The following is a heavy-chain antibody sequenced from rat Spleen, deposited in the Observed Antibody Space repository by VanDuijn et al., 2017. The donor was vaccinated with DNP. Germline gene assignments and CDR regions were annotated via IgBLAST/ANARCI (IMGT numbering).Heavy chain of an antibody. D-gene: IGHD1-4*01. J-gene: IGHJ2*01. Sequence: EVQLQESGPGLVKPSQSLSLTCSVTGYSITSNYWGWIRKFPGNKMEYIGHITYSGTTNYNPSLKSRISITRDTSKNQFFLQLHSVTTEDTATYYCARGNYPGINTFDYWGQGVMVTVSS. CDR2: ITYSGTT. V-gene: IGHV3-1*01. CDR1: GYSITSNY. CDR3: ARGNYPGINTFDY.